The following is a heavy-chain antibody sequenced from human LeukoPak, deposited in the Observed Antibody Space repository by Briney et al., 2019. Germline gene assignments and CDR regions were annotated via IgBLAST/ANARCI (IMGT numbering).Heavy chain of an antibody. V-gene: IGHV3-7*03. CDR1: GFTFSSYW. CDR3: ARDRSLGYCSSTSCYAPNWYFDL. CDR2: IKQDGSEK. Sequence: HPGGSLRLSCAASGFTFSSYWMSWVRQAPGKGLEWVANIKQDGSEKYHVDSVKGRFTISRDNAKNSLYLQMNSLRAEDTAVYYCARDRSLGYCSSTSCYAPNWYFDLWGRGTLVTVSS. D-gene: IGHD2-2*01. J-gene: IGHJ2*01.